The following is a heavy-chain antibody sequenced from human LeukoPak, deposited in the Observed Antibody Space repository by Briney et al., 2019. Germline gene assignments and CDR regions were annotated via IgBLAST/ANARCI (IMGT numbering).Heavy chain of an antibody. Sequence: SETLSLTCTVSGGSISSYYWSWIRQPPGKGLEWIGYIYYSGSTNYNPSLKSRVTTSVDTSKNQFSLKLSSVTAADTAVYYCARGPRWVFYFDYWGQGTLVTVSS. CDR1: GGSISSYY. CDR3: ARGPRWVFYFDY. V-gene: IGHV4-59*01. J-gene: IGHJ4*02. CDR2: IYYSGST. D-gene: IGHD4-23*01.